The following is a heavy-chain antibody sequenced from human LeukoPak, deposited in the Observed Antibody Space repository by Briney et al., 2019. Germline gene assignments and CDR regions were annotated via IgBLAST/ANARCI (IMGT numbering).Heavy chain of an antibody. CDR1: GFTFSSSA. CDR2: ISGSGSGGST. J-gene: IGHJ4*02. Sequence: GGSLRLPCAASGFTFSSSAMSWVRQAPGKGLEWVSNISGSGSGGSTYYADSVKGRFTISRDNAKNSLYLQMNSLRAEDTAVYYCARDQPHDYWGQGTLVTVSS. CDR3: ARDQPHDY. V-gene: IGHV3-23*01.